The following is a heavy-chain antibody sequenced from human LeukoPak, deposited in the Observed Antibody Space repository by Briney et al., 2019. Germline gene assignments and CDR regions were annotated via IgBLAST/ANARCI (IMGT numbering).Heavy chain of an antibody. CDR3: ARVPESYGDYGGIVDY. Sequence: ESGPTLVNPSETLSLTCTVSGGSIRSGDYYWSWIRQPPGKGLEWLGYIYYSGSTYYNPSLKSRVTISVDTSKNQFSLKLSSVTAADTAVYYCARVPESYGDYGGIVDYWSQGTLVTVSS. CDR1: GGSIRSGDYY. D-gene: IGHD4-17*01. V-gene: IGHV4-30-4*08. CDR2: IYYSGST. J-gene: IGHJ4*02.